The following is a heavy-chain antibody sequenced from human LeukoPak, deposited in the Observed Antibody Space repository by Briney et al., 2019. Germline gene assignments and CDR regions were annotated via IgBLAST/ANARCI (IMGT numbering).Heavy chain of an antibody. D-gene: IGHD6-6*01. CDR3: ARVEAAREIDY. CDR1: GGTFSSYA. J-gene: IGHJ4*02. CDR2: IIPIFGTA. Sequence: SVKASCKASGGTFSSYAISWVRQAPGQGLEWMGGIIPIFGTANYAQKFQGRVTMTTDTSTSTAYMELRSLRSDDTAVYYCARVEAAREIDYWGQGTLVTVSS. V-gene: IGHV1-69*05.